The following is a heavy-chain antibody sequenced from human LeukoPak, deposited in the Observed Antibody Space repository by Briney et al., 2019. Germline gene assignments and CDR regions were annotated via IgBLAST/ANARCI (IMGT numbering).Heavy chain of an antibody. CDR1: GFTVGYNY. CDR2: IYNSGST. Sequence: GGSLRLSCAASGFTVGYNYMTWVRQAPGKGLEWVAAIYNSGSTYYADSVKGRFTISRDNSKNTMYLQMNSLKGEDTAVYYCARRSNPPGRIDHWGQGTLVAVSS. V-gene: IGHV3-66*04. J-gene: IGHJ4*02. CDR3: ARRSNPPGRIDH. D-gene: IGHD1-14*01.